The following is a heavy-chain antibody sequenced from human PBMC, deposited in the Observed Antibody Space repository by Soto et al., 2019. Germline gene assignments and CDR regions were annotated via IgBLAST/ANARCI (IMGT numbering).Heavy chain of an antibody. CDR1: GYTFTNYG. J-gene: IGHJ4*02. CDR2: ISVYNGDT. V-gene: IGHV1-18*01. Sequence: ASVKVSCKASGYTFTNYGISWVRQAPGQGLEWMGWISVYNGDTNYAQKLQGRVTMTTDTSTSTAYMELRSLRSDDTAVYYCAREMEMATRANDYWGQGTLVTVSS. D-gene: IGHD5-12*01. CDR3: AREMEMATRANDY.